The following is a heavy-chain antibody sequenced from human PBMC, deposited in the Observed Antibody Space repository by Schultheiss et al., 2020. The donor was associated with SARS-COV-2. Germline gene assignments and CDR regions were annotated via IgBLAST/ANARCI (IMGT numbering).Heavy chain of an antibody. CDR1: GFTFSSYA. CDR3: ARADATAAFDI. CDR2: ISGSGGST. V-gene: IGHV3-23*01. J-gene: IGHJ3*02. Sequence: GESLKISCAASGFTFSSYAMSWVRQAPGKGLEWVSAISGSGGSTYYADSVKGRFTISRDNSKNTLYLQMNSLRAEDTAVYYCARADATAAFDIWGQGTTVTVSS.